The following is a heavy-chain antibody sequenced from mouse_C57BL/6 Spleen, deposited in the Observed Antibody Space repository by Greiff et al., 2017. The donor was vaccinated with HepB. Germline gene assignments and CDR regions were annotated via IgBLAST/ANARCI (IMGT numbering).Heavy chain of an antibody. V-gene: IGHV1-26*01. CDR1: GYTFTDYY. D-gene: IGHD2-4*01. Sequence: EVQLQQSGPELVKPGASVKISCKASGYTFTDYYMNWVKQSHGKSLEWIGDINPNNGGTSYNQKFKGKATLTVDKSSSTAYMELRSLTSEDSAVYYCARPLYYDYDDGYYAMDYWGQGTSVTVSS. CDR3: ARPLYYDYDDGYYAMDY. CDR2: INPNNGGT. J-gene: IGHJ4*01.